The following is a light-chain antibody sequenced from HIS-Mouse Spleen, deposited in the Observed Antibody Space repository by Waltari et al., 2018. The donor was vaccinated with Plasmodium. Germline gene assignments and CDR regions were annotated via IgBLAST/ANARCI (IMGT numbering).Light chain of an antibody. J-gene: IGKJ3*01. V-gene: IGKV1-33*01. Sequence: DIQMTQSPSSLSASVGDRVTITCQASQDISNYLNWYQQKPGKAPKLLIYGASNLETGVPSRFSGSGSGTDFTFTISSLQPEDIAKYYCQQYDNLPPLFTFGPGTKVDIK. CDR1: QDISNY. CDR2: GAS. CDR3: QQYDNLPPLFT.